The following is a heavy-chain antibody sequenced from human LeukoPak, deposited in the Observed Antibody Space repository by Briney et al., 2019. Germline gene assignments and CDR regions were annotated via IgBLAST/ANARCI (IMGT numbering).Heavy chain of an antibody. D-gene: IGHD3-10*01. Sequence: SETLSLTCTVSGGSISSSSYYWGWIRQPPGKGLEWIGSIYYSGSTYYNPSLKSRVTISVDTSKNQFSLKLSSVTAADTAVYYCASAHPSGSGSYSICDYWGQGTLVTVSS. V-gene: IGHV4-39*01. CDR3: ASAHPSGSGSYSICDY. CDR2: IYYSGST. J-gene: IGHJ4*02. CDR1: GGSISSSSYY.